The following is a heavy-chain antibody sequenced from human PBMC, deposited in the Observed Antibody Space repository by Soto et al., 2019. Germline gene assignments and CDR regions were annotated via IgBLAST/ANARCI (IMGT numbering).Heavy chain of an antibody. D-gene: IGHD6-13*01. J-gene: IGHJ1*01. V-gene: IGHV1-8*01. CDR2: MNPNSGNT. Sequence: QVQLVQSGAEVKKPGASVKVSCQASGYTFTSYDINWVRQATGQGLEWMGWMNPNSGNTGYAQKFQGRVTMTRNTSISTAYLELSSLRSEDTAVYYCTIGDGIAAAATGHWGQGTLVTVSS. CDR3: TIGDGIAAAATGH. CDR1: GYTFTSYD.